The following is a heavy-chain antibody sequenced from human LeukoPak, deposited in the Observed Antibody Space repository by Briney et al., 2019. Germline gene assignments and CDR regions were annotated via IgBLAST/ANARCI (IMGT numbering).Heavy chain of an antibody. CDR2: ISSSSSYI. J-gene: IGHJ4*02. CDR1: GFTFSSYS. D-gene: IGHD6-6*01. V-gene: IGHV3-21*01. Sequence: PGGSLRLSCAASGFTFSSYSMNWVRQAPGKGLEWVSSISSSSSYIYYADSVKGRFTMSRDNAKNSLYLQMNSLRAEDTAVYYCARDVAAARPPDFDYWGQGTLVTVSS. CDR3: ARDVAAARPPDFDY.